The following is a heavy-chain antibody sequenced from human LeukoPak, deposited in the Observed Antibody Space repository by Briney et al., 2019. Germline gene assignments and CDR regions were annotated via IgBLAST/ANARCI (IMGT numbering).Heavy chain of an antibody. Sequence: GGSLRLSCAASGFTHNTYVMNWVRQAPGKGLEWVSSISSSSSYIYYADSVKGRFTISRDNAKSSLYLQMNSLRAEDTAVYYCARDEAMGPWGQGTLVTVSS. J-gene: IGHJ5*02. V-gene: IGHV3-21*01. CDR2: ISSSSSYI. CDR3: ARDEAMGP. D-gene: IGHD5-18*01. CDR1: GFTHNTYV.